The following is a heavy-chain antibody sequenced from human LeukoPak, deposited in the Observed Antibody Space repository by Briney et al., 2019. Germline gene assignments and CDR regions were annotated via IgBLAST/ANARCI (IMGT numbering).Heavy chain of an antibody. CDR2: IYYSGST. CDR3: VSSSRGELPNAHFDY. V-gene: IGHV4-39*01. Sequence: PSETLSLTCTVSGGSISSSSYYWGWIRQPPGKGLEWIGSIYYSGSTYYNPSLKSRVTISVDTSKNQFSLKLSSVTAADTAVYYCVSSSRGELPNAHFDYWGQGTLVTVSS. J-gene: IGHJ4*02. D-gene: IGHD3-10*01. CDR1: GGSISSSSYY.